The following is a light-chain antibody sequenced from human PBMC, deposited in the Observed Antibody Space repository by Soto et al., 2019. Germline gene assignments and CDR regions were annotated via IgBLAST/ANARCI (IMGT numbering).Light chain of an antibody. CDR2: DAS. J-gene: IGKJ1*01. V-gene: IGKV1-39*01. Sequence: DIQMTQSSSSLSASVGDRVTITCRASQSISSYLNWYQQKPGKAPKLLIYDASSLESGVPSRFSGSGSGTEFTLTISSLKTEDFATYYCQQSYSTTRTFGQGTKVDNK. CDR1: QSISSY. CDR3: QQSYSTTRT.